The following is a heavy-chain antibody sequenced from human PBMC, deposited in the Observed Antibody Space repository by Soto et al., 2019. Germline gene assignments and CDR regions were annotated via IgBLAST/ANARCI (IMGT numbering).Heavy chain of an antibody. Sequence: GGSLRLSCSASGFTFSSYAMHWVRQAPGKGLEYVSAISSNGGSTYYADSVKGRFTISRDNSKNTLYLQMSSLRAEDTAVYYCVKALAGARDYYYYGMDVWGQGPRSPSP. V-gene: IGHV3-64D*06. D-gene: IGHD3-10*01. J-gene: IGHJ6*02. CDR3: VKALAGARDYYYYGMDV. CDR2: ISSNGGST. CDR1: GFTFSSYA.